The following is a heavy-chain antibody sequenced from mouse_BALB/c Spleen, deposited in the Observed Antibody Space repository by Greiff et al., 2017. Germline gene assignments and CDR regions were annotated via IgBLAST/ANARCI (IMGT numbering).Heavy chain of an antibody. CDR3: ARFSYDYDKDYAMDY. D-gene: IGHD2-4*01. J-gene: IGHJ4*01. Sequence: EVMLVESGPELVKPGTSVKISCKTSGYTFTEYTMHWVKQSHGKSLEWIGGINPNNGGTSYNQKFKGKATMTVDKSSSTAYMELARLTSEDSAIYYCARFSYDYDKDYAMDYWGQGTSVTVSS. CDR1: GYTFTEYT. V-gene: IGHV1-18*01. CDR2: INPNNGGT.